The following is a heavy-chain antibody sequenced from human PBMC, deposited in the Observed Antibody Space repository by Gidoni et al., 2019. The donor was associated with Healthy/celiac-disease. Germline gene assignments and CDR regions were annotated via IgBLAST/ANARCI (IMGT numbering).Heavy chain of an antibody. CDR3: AHSLKLLRYFDWLPKGDAFDI. Sequence: QITLKESGPTLVKPTQTLTLTCTFSGFSLSTSGVGVGWIRQPPGKALEWLALIYWDDDKRYSPSLKSRLTITKDTSKNQVVLTMTNMDPVDTATYYCAHSLKLLRYFDWLPKGDAFDIWGQGTMVTVSS. CDR1: GFSLSTSGVG. CDR2: IYWDDDK. D-gene: IGHD3-9*01. V-gene: IGHV2-5*02. J-gene: IGHJ3*02.